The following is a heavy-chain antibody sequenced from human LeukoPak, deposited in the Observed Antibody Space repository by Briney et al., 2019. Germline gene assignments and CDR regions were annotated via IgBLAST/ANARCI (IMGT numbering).Heavy chain of an antibody. CDR1: GFTFSSYW. CDR2: IKQDGSEK. D-gene: IGHD6-19*01. Sequence: GGSLRLSCAASGFTFSSYWMSWVRQAPGKGLEWVANIKQDGSEKYYVDSVKGRFTISRDNAKNSLYLQMNSLRAEDTAVYYCARDQEVIAVAGTGYFDYWGQGTLVTVSS. CDR3: ARDQEVIAVAGTGYFDY. J-gene: IGHJ4*02. V-gene: IGHV3-7*01.